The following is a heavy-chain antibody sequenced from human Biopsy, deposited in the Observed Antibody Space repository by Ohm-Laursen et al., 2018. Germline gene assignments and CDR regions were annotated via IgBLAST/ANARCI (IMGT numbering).Heavy chain of an antibody. J-gene: IGHJ4*02. Sequence: GTLSPTCTVSGDSVSSGSFYWTWIQQPPGQGLEYIGYIYDRGSTANYNPSLESRVTMSVDMPKNQFSLKLSSVTAADTAIYYCARGMRSSGWPYFDSWGQGTLVTVSS. D-gene: IGHD6-19*01. CDR2: IYDRGSTA. CDR3: ARGMRSSGWPYFDS. CDR1: GDSVSSGSFY. V-gene: IGHV4-61*01.